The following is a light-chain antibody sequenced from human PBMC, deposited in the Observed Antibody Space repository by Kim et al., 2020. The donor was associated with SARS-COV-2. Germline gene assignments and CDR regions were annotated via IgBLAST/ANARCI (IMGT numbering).Light chain of an antibody. CDR2: YDS. CDR1: NIGSKS. Sequence: PGKTARITCGGNNIGSKSVHWYQQKPGQAPVLVIYYDSDRPSGIPERFPGSNSGNTATLTISRVEAGDEADYYCQVWDSSSDHVVFGGGTQLTVL. CDR3: QVWDSSSDHVV. J-gene: IGLJ2*01. V-gene: IGLV3-21*04.